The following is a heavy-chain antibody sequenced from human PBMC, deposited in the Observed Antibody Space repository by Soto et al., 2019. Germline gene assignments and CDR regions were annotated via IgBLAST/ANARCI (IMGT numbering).Heavy chain of an antibody. CDR1: GYTFTSYA. V-gene: IGHV1-3*01. D-gene: IGHD3-16*01. CDR2: INAGNGNT. Sequence: QVQLVQSGAEVKKPGASVKVSCKASGYTFTSYAMHWVRQAPGQRLEWMGWINAGNGNTKYSQKFQGRVTITRDTSASTAYREVRSLRSEDRALDYGGGEGGGGIFYYYYYGMDVWGQGTTVTVSS. J-gene: IGHJ6*02. CDR3: GGEGGGGIFYYYYYGMDV.